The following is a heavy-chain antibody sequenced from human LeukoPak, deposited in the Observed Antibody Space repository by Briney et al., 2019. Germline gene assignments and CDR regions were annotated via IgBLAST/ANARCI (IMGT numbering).Heavy chain of an antibody. CDR3: ASWDVAAAGYDY. D-gene: IGHD6-13*01. CDR2: ISYDGSNK. CDR1: GFTFSSYG. V-gene: IGHV3-30*03. Sequence: GGSLRPSCAASGFTFSSYGMHWVRQAPGKGLEWVAVISYDGSNKYYADSVKGRFTISRDNAKNSLYLQMNSLRAEDTAVYYCASWDVAAAGYDYWGQGTLVTVSS. J-gene: IGHJ4*02.